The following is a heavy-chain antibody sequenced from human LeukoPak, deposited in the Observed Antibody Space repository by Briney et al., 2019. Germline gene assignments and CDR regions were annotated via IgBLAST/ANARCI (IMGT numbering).Heavy chain of an antibody. J-gene: IGHJ3*02. Sequence: GASVKVSCKASGYNFTGYYMHWVRQAPGQGPEWMGWINPNSGGTNYAQKFQGRVTMTRDTSISTAYMELSRLRSDDTAVYYYARAERITIFVVVNGDAFDIWGQGTMVTVSS. CDR1: GYNFTGYY. CDR2: INPNSGGT. D-gene: IGHD3-3*01. CDR3: ARAERITIFVVVNGDAFDI. V-gene: IGHV1-2*02.